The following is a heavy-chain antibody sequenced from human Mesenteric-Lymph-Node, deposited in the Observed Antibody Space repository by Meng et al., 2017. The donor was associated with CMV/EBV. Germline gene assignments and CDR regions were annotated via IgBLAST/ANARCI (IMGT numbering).Heavy chain of an antibody. J-gene: IGHJ5*02. CDR3: ARGGSGSSPFFDP. CDR1: CGSFSGYY. V-gene: IGHV4-34*01. CDR2: INHSGST. Sequence: AVYCGSFSGYYWGWIRQPPGKGLEWIWEINHSGSTNYNPSLKSRVTISVDTSKNQFSLKLSSVTAADTAVYYCARGGSGSSPFFDPWGQGTLVTVSS. D-gene: IGHD3-10*01.